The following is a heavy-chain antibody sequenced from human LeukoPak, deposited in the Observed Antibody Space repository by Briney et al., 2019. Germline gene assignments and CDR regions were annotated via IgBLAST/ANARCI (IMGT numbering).Heavy chain of an antibody. Sequence: PSETLSLTCSVSGASISSYFWSWIRQPPGKGLEWIGYIYYSGTTNYNPSLKSRIAISLDTSKKQFSLRMRSVTAADTAVYYCARSTSGYSKHYYFYMDVWGKGTTVTVSS. J-gene: IGHJ6*03. CDR1: GASISSYF. CDR3: ARSTSGYSKHYYFYMDV. CDR2: IYYSGTT. V-gene: IGHV4-59*01. D-gene: IGHD3-22*01.